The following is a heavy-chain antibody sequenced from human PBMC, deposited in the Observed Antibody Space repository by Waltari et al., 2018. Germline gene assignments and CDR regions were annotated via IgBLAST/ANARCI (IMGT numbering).Heavy chain of an antibody. J-gene: IGHJ6*03. CDR1: GGTFSSYA. Sequence: QVQLVQSGAEVKKPGSSVKVSCKASGGTFSSYAISWVRQAPGQGLEWMGGIIPILGIANYAQNFQGRVTITADKSTSTAYMELSSLRSEDTAVYYCARGVEYSSSSGPGYYYYMDVWGKGTTVTVSS. D-gene: IGHD6-6*01. CDR3: ARGVEYSSSSGPGYYYYMDV. CDR2: IIPILGIA. V-gene: IGHV1-69*10.